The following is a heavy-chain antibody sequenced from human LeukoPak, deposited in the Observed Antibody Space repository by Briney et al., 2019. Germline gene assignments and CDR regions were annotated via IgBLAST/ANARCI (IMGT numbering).Heavy chain of an antibody. V-gene: IGHV3-53*01. D-gene: IGHD1-1*01. J-gene: IGHJ4*02. Sequence: PGGSLRLSCAASGFTVSTNYMSWVRQAPGKGLEWVSVLYAGGDIYYADSMKGRFTISRDNSKNTLYLQMSSLRAEDTAVYFCAGADLRRGDGTAGLFDHWGQGTLVTVSS. CDR3: AGADLRRGDGTAGLFDH. CDR2: LYAGGDI. CDR1: GFTVSTNY.